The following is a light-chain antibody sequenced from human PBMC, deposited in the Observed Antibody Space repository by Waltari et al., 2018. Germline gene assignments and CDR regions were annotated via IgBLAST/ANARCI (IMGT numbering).Light chain of an antibody. CDR3: SSYTTVSSVI. CDR2: DVS. V-gene: IGLV2-14*03. CDR1: SSAVGGYNY. Sequence: QSALTQPASVSGSPGQSITISCTETSSAVGGYNYVSWYQQHPGKAPKLIIFDVSNRPSGVSNRFSGSKSGNTASLTVSGLQADDEADYYCSSYTTVSSVIFGGGTRLTVL. J-gene: IGLJ2*01.